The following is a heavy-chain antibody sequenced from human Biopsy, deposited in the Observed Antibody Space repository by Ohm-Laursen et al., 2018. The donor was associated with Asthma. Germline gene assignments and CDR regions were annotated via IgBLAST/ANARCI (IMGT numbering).Heavy chain of an antibody. D-gene: IGHD5-18*01. J-gene: IGHJ4*02. CDR1: GFTFSSYS. V-gene: IGHV3-48*02. CDR3: ARFKRGYGYGYAGVFDY. Sequence: GSLRLSCAASGFTFSSYSMNWVRQAPGKRLEWVSYISSSSSTIYYADSVKGRFTISRDNAKNSLYLQMNSLRDEDTAVYYCARFKRGYGYGYAGVFDYWGQGTLVTVSS. CDR2: ISSSSSTI.